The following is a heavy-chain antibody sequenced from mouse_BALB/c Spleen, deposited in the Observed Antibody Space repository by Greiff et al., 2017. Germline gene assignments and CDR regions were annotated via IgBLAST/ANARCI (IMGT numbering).Heavy chain of an antibody. CDR3: ARGVIYDGSAY. J-gene: IGHJ3*01. Sequence: QVQLQQSGAELTRPGASVKLSCKASGYTFTSYWMQWVKQRPGQGLEWIGAIYPGDGDTRYTQKFKGKATLTADKSSSTAYMQLSSLASEDSAVYYCARGVIYDGSAYWGQGTLVTVSA. V-gene: IGHV1-87*01. D-gene: IGHD2-3*01. CDR1: GYTFTSYW. CDR2: IYPGDGDT.